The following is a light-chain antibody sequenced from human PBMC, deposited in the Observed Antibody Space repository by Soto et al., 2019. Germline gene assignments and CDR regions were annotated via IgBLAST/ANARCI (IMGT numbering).Light chain of an antibody. CDR3: HQYGSSPQT. Sequence: EIVLTQSPGTLSLSPGDRATLVCRASQSVSSTHLAWYHQKPGQAPRLLIYGASTRACGIPDRFSGSGSGTDFTLTISRLETEDFAVYYCHQYGSSPQTLGQGTKVDMK. J-gene: IGKJ1*01. CDR2: GAS. CDR1: QSVSSTH. V-gene: IGKV3-20*01.